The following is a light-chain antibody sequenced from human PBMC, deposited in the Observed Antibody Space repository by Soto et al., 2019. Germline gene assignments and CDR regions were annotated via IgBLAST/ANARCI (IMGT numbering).Light chain of an antibody. V-gene: IGKV1-39*01. CDR3: QQGNCSPLT. CDR2: AAS. CDR1: QSISSY. J-gene: IGKJ2*01. Sequence: DIQMTQSPSSLSASVGDRVTITCRASQSISSYLNWYQQKPGKAPKLLIYAASSLQSGVPSRFSGCVSETDLTLTISSLQSEDFATYYCQQGNCSPLTFGQWTKLEIK.